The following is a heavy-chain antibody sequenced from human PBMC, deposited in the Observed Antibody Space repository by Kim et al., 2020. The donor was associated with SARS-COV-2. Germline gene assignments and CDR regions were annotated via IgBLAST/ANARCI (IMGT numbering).Heavy chain of an antibody. CDR1: GFTFSSYA. J-gene: IGHJ3*02. D-gene: IGHD3-9*01. V-gene: IGHV3-30*04. CDR3: ARGGWYDILTGTDTFDI. Sequence: GGSLRLSCAASGFTFSSYAMHWVRQAPGKGLEWVAVISYDGSNKYYADSVKGRFTISRDNSKNTLYLQMNSLRAEDTAVYYCARGGWYDILTGTDTFDI. CDR2: ISYDGSNK.